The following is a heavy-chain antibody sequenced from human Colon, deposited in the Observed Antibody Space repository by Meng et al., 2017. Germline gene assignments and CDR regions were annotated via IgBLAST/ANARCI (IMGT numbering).Heavy chain of an antibody. V-gene: IGHV1-3*04. CDR3: GGGIGGTWDEDCYIIDY. J-gene: IGHJ4*02. CDR1: GYTFTTNP. CDR2: INTATGKT. Sequence: QVRLVQSGPEVKSPGASVKVSCTASGYTFTTNPIHWVRQAPGQRLEWVGYINTATGKTKYSQKFRDRVTITRDTSANTAYLDLSSLTSEDTSVYYCGGGIGGTWDEDCYIIDYWGQGTLVTVSS. D-gene: IGHD2-21*02.